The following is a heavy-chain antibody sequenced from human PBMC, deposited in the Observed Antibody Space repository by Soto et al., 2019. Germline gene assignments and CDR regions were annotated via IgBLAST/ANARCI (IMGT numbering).Heavy chain of an antibody. CDR2: IYYSAST. CDR1: GGSISSSSYY. CDR3: ARPSGRPTHYGMEV. Sequence: PSETLSLTCTVSGGSISSSSYYWGWIPHPPGKGLEWIGNIYYSASTYYNPSLKSRVTISVDTSKNHFSLKLSSVTAADTAVYYCARPSGRPTHYGMEVWGQGITVSVSS. J-gene: IGHJ6*02. D-gene: IGHD2-15*01. V-gene: IGHV4-39*02.